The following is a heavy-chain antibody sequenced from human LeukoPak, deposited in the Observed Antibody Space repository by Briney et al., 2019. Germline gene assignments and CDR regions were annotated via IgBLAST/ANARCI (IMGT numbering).Heavy chain of an antibody. D-gene: IGHD2-21*02. Sequence: ASVKVSCKASGYTFTVYYIHWLRQAPGQSLEWMGWVIPNSGGTNYAQNFQGRVTMTRDASISTAYMELSSPTYDDTAIYYCARGVLLQGRGAFDIWGQGAMVTVSS. V-gene: IGHV1-2*02. CDR1: GYTFTVYY. CDR3: ARGVLLQGRGAFDI. CDR2: VIPNSGGT. J-gene: IGHJ3*02.